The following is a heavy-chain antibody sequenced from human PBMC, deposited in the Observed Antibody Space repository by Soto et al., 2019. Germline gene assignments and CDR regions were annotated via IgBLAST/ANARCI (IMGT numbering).Heavy chain of an antibody. D-gene: IGHD5-12*01. J-gene: IGHJ4*02. Sequence: GGSLRLSCAASGFTFNKYAMTWVRQAPGKGLEWVSSISDNGDITDYADSVKCRVTIAKDNFRNTVPLQMNSLSAGDTALYYCARAPGYGSFDYWGQGTLVTVSS. CDR1: GFTFNKYA. V-gene: IGHV3-23*01. CDR3: ARAPGYGSFDY. CDR2: ISDNGDIT.